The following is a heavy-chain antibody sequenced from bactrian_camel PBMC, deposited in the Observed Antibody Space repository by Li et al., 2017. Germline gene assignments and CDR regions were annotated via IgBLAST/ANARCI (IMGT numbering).Heavy chain of an antibody. Sequence: QLVESGGGSVQTGGSLRLSCEASGFTFRHCIGWFRQAPGKEREGVAAIDPDGSTSYADSVKGRFTISRDNAKNTLYLQLDSLKTDDTAMYYCAKGYTTSSLVESTRGQGTQVTVS. V-gene: IGHV3S1*01. CDR1: GFTFRHC. CDR2: IDPDGST. CDR3: AKGYTTSSLVEST. J-gene: IGHJ4*01. D-gene: IGHD4*01.